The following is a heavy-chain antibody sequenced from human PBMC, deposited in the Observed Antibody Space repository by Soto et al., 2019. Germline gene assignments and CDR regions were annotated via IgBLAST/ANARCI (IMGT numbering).Heavy chain of an antibody. CDR1: GFTLSGYT. Sequence: SSSAPGFTLSGYTMNSVCLAPGKGLEWVSYISSSSSTIYYADSVKGRFTISRDNAKNSLYLQMNSLRDDETAVYYCARVLGRSHWFDPWGQGSLVTITS. V-gene: IGHV3-48*02. D-gene: IGHD2-15*01. CDR2: ISSSSSTI. J-gene: IGHJ5*02. CDR3: ARVLGRSHWFDP.